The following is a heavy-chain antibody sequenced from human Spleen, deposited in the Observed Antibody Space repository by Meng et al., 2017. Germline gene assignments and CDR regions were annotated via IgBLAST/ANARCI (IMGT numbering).Heavy chain of an antibody. CDR1: GGSIRSSNW. D-gene: IGHD6-19*01. CDR2: IYHLGST. CDR3: AVFSSGWGPFDC. Sequence: QGRLQEPGPGLVKPSGTLSLTCAVSGGSIRSSNWWSWVRQPPGKGLEWIGEIYHLGSTNYNPSLKSRVTISVDKSKTQFSLKVTSVTAADTAVYYCAVFSSGWGPFDCWGQGTLVTVSS. V-gene: IGHV4-4*02. J-gene: IGHJ4*01.